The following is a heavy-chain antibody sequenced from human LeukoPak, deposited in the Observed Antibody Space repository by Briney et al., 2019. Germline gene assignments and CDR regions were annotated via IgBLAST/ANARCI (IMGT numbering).Heavy chain of an antibody. Sequence: GGSLRLSCAASGFTFSSYAMSWVRQAPGKGLEWISAISGSGGSTYYADSVKGRLTISRDNSKNTLYLQMNSLRAEDTAVYYCAKAGYDILTGYYEYYFDYWGQGTLVTVSS. CDR1: GFTFSSYA. J-gene: IGHJ4*02. CDR2: ISGSGGST. V-gene: IGHV3-23*01. CDR3: AKAGYDILTGYYEYYFDY. D-gene: IGHD3-9*01.